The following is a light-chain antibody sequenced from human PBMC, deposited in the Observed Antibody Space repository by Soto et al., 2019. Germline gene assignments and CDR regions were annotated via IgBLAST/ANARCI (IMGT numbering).Light chain of an antibody. Sequence: DIPMTQSPSSLSASVGDRVTITCQASQDISNYLNWYQQKPGKAPKLLIYDASNLETGVPSRFSGSGSGTDFTFTISSLQPEDIATYYCQQYDNLSLTFGGGTKGEIK. CDR1: QDISNY. CDR3: QQYDNLSLT. J-gene: IGKJ4*01. V-gene: IGKV1-33*01. CDR2: DAS.